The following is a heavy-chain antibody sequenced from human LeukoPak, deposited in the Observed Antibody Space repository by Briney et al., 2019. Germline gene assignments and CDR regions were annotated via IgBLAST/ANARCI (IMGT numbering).Heavy chain of an antibody. CDR3: AKDEDIVVVPAAGYFQH. CDR1: GFTFSSYA. J-gene: IGHJ1*01. V-gene: IGHV3-23*01. D-gene: IGHD2-2*01. Sequence: GVYLRLSCAASGFTFSSYAMSWVRQAPGKGLEWVSAISGSGGSTYYADSVKGRFTISRDNSKNTLYLQMNSLRAEDTAVYYCAKDEDIVVVPAAGYFQHWGQGTLVTVSS. CDR2: ISGSGGST.